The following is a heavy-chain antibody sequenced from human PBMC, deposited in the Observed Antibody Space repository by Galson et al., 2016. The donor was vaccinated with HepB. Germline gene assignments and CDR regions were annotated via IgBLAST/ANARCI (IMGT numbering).Heavy chain of an antibody. CDR3: ARGYDRYANLVPFDY. V-gene: IGHV2-70*01. Sequence: PALVKPTQTLTLTCSFSGFSLTTSATCVTWIRQPPGKALEWLALIDWDDDKFYSSSLRNRLAISKDTSKNQVVLTMTNMDPVDTATYYCARGYDRYANLVPFDYWGQGILVTVSS. CDR2: IDWDDDK. J-gene: IGHJ4*02. D-gene: IGHD2-8*02. CDR1: GFSLTTSATC.